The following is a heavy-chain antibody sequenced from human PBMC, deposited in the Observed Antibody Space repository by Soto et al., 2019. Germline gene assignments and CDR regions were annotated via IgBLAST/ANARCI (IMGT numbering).Heavy chain of an antibody. Sequence: ASVKVSCKVSGYTLTELSMHWVRQAPGKGLEWMGGFDPEDGETIYAQKFQGRVTMTADESTSTAYMELSSLRSDDTAIYYCVRVVAIPGYPDNWGQGTLVTVSS. D-gene: IGHD5-12*01. J-gene: IGHJ4*02. CDR1: GYTLTELS. CDR2: FDPEDGET. CDR3: VRVVAIPGYPDN. V-gene: IGHV1-24*01.